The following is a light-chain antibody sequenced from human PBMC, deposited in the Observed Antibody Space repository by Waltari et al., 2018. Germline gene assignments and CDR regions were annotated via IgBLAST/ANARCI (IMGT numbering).Light chain of an antibody. CDR1: SSDVGEYKY. CDR2: DVT. V-gene: IGLV2-23*02. Sequence: QSALTQAASVSGSPGQSITISCAGPSSDVGEYKYVSWYQQPPGKAPKLMIYDVTKRPSGVSNRFSGSKSASTASLTISGLQAEDEADYYCCSYAGSATPVLFGGGTKLTVL. J-gene: IGLJ2*01. CDR3: CSYAGSATPVL.